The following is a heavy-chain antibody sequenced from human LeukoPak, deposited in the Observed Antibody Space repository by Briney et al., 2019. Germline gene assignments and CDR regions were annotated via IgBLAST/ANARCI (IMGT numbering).Heavy chain of an antibody. D-gene: IGHD3-10*01. V-gene: IGHV4-61*02. CDR3: ARRGDV. J-gene: IGHJ6*02. Sequence: SETLSLTCTVSGGSVSSGNYYWNWIRQPAGKGLEWIGAIYAGENTDYNPSLKGRITVSLDTSKNQFSLKLTSVTAADTAVYYCARRGDVWGQGTTVTVSS. CDR2: IYAGENT. CDR1: GGSVSSGNYY.